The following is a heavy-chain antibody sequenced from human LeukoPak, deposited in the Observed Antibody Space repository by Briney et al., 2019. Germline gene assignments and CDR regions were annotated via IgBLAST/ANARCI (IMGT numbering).Heavy chain of an antibody. J-gene: IGHJ4*02. CDR3: AREYRNDGPRGDY. CDR1: GFTLSDYY. D-gene: IGHD1-1*01. V-gene: IGHV3-11*01. CDR2: ITNNGSAT. Sequence: GGSLRLSCAASGFTLSDYYMTWIRQAPGKGLEWLSFITNNGSATFDADSVKGRFTISRDNAKNSLYLQMNNLTLEDTAIYYCAREYRNDGPRGDYWGQGTLVAVSS.